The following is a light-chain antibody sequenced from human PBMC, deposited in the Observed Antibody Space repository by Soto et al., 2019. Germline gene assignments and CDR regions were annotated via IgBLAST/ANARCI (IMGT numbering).Light chain of an antibody. J-gene: IGKJ4*01. CDR2: GAS. V-gene: IGKV3-15*01. CDR3: QQYNNWLT. CDR1: QSVSSN. Sequence: EIVLTQSPATLSLSPGERATLSCRASQSVSSNLAWYQQKPGQAPRLLIYGASTRATGIPARFSGSGSGTEFTLTISSLQSEDFAVYYCQQYNNWLTFGGGTKV.